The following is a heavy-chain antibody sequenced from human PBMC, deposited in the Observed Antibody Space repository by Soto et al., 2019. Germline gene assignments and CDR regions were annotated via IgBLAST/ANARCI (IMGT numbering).Heavy chain of an antibody. CDR2: INPNSGGT. V-gene: IGHV1-2*02. J-gene: IGHJ6*01. CDR3: ARACSSTSCYTVNYYYGMDV. CDR1: GYTFTGYY. D-gene: IGHD2-2*02. Sequence: ASVKVSCKASGYTFTGYYMHWVRQAPGQGLEWMGWINPNSGGTNYAQKFQGRVTMTRDTSISTAYMELSRLRSDNTAVYYCARACSSTSCYTVNYYYGMDVWGQGTTVTVSS.